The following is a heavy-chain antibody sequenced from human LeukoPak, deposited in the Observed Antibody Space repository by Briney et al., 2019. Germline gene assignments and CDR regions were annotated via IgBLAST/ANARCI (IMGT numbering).Heavy chain of an antibody. V-gene: IGHV1-2*04. CDR2: INPNSGGT. CDR1: GFTFSSYG. CDR3: ARDGRHYYDY. Sequence: SCAASGFTFSSYGMHWVRQAPGQGLEWMGWINPNSGGTNYAQKFQGWVTMTRDTSISTAYMELSRLRSDDTAVYYCARDGRHYYDYWGQGTLVTVSS. J-gene: IGHJ4*02.